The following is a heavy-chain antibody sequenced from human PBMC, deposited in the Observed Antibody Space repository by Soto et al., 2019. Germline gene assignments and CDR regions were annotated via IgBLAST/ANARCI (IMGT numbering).Heavy chain of an antibody. CDR1: GFSLSTSGVG. D-gene: IGHD3-22*01. CDR2: IYWDDDK. Sequence: QITLKESGPTLVKPTQTLTLTCTFSGFSLSTSGVGVGWIRQPPGKALEWLALIYWDDDKRYSPSLKSRLTIPKDTXXNXVXXTMTHIDPVDTATYYCAHVSYYYDSSGYWPDAFDIWGQGTMVTVSS. J-gene: IGHJ3*02. CDR3: AHVSYYYDSSGYWPDAFDI. V-gene: IGHV2-5*02.